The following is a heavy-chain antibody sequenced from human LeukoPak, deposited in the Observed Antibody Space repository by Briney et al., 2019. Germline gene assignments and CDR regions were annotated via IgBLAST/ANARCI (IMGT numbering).Heavy chain of an antibody. V-gene: IGHV1-69*13. D-gene: IGHD4-17*01. J-gene: IGHJ4*02. CDR1: GGTFSIYA. Sequence: GASVTVSFKASGGTFSIYAISWVRQAPGQGLEWMGGIIPIFGTANYAQKFQGRVTITADESTSTAYMELSSLRSEDTAVYYCARVCSDYGDYDYWGQGTLVTVSS. CDR3: ARVCSDYGDYDY. CDR2: IIPIFGTA.